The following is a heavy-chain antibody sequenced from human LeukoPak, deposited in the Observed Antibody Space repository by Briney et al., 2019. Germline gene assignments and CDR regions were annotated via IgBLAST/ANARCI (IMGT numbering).Heavy chain of an antibody. Sequence: GRSLRLSCAASGFTFSSYGMHWVRQAPGKGLEWVAVIWNDGSNKYYADSVKGRFTISRDNSKNTLYLQMNSLRAEDTAVYYCARDRDANWFDPWGQGTLVTVSS. J-gene: IGHJ5*02. CDR3: ARDRDANWFDP. V-gene: IGHV3-33*01. CDR1: GFTFSSYG. D-gene: IGHD3-10*01. CDR2: IWNDGSNK.